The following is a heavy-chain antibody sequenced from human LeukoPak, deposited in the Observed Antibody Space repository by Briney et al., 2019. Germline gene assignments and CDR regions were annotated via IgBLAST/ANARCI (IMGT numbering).Heavy chain of an antibody. CDR1: GFTFSSYA. Sequence: PGGSLRLSCAASGFTFSSYAMSWVRQAPGKGLEWVAVIWYDGSNKYYADSVKGRFTISRDDSKNTLYLQMNSLRAEDTAVYYCARGPSPSLEPSYYGMDVWGQGTTVTVSS. CDR2: IWYDGSNK. J-gene: IGHJ6*02. V-gene: IGHV3-33*08. D-gene: IGHD1-1*01. CDR3: ARGPSPSLEPSYYGMDV.